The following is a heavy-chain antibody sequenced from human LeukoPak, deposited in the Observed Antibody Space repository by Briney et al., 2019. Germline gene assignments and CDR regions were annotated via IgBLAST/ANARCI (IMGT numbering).Heavy chain of an antibody. D-gene: IGHD2-15*01. Sequence: GGSLRLSCVASGFTFSGFAMSWVRQAPGKGLQWVSSISAGSTNKYYTDSVKGRFTISRDNSKNTLYLQMNSLRDEDTATYYCGKGRAVVGAAGPDHWGQGTLVTVSS. J-gene: IGHJ4*02. V-gene: IGHV3-23*01. CDR1: GFTFSGFA. CDR3: GKGRAVVGAAGPDH. CDR2: ISAGSTNK.